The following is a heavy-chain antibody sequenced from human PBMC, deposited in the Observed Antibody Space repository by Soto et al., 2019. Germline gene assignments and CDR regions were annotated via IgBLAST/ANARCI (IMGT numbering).Heavy chain of an antibody. CDR3: ARDVKWELLSRYYYYGMDV. D-gene: IGHD1-26*01. Sequence: GGSLRLSCAASGFTFSSYWMSWVRQAPGKGLEWVANIKQDGSEKYYVDSVKGRFTISRDNAKNSLYLQMNSLRAEDTAVYYCARDVKWELLSRYYYYGMDVWGQGTTVTVSS. CDR2: IKQDGSEK. V-gene: IGHV3-7*05. CDR1: GFTFSSYW. J-gene: IGHJ6*02.